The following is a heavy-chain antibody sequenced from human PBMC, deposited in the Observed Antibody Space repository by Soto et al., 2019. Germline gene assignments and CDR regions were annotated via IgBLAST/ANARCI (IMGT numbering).Heavy chain of an antibody. CDR1: GFSFRNYG. CDR3: AKGYCSGPSCYQGYGMDV. Sequence: GGSLRLSCVASGFSFRNYGMHWVRQAPGKGLEWVAVISYEEINNKNYADSVKGRFTISRDNSENTLYLQMDSLRAEDTAVYYCAKGYCSGPSCYQGYGMDVWGQGTTVTVSS. D-gene: IGHD2-2*01. J-gene: IGHJ6*02. V-gene: IGHV3-30*18. CDR2: ISYEEINNK.